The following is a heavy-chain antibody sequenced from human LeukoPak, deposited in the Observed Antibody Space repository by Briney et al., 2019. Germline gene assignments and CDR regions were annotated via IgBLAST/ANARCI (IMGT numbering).Heavy chain of an antibody. V-gene: IGHV5-51*01. Sequence: GESLKISCEGSGYSFTTYWIGWVRQMPGKGLEWMGIIYPGDSDSRYSPSFQGQVTISVDKSINTAYLQWSSLKASDTAMYYCARHAAGILWGPDAFEIWGQGTMVTVSS. CDR1: GYSFTTYW. D-gene: IGHD2-15*01. CDR2: IYPGDSDS. CDR3: ARHAAGILWGPDAFEI. J-gene: IGHJ3*02.